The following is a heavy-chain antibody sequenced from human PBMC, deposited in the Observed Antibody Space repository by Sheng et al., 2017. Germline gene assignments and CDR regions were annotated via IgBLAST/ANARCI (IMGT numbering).Heavy chain of an antibody. CDR3: ARAIELWLNFFDY. Sequence: EVQLVESGGGLVQPGGSLRLSCAASGFTFSSYEMNWVRQAPGKGLEWVSYISSSGSTIYYADSVKGRFTISRDNAKNSLYLQMNSLRAEDTAVYYCARAIELWLNFFDYWGQGTLVTVSS. J-gene: IGHJ4*02. D-gene: IGHD5-18*01. V-gene: IGHV3-48*03. CDR2: ISSSGSTI. CDR1: GFTFSSYE.